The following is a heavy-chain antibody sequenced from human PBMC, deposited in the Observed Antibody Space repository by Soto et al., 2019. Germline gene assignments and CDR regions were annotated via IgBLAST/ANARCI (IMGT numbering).Heavy chain of an antibody. V-gene: IGHV5-51*01. D-gene: IGHD2-15*01. CDR3: ARHGECSGGSCYFYYYYGMDV. Sequence: GESLKISCKGSGYSFTSYWIGWVRQMPGKGLEWMGIIYPGDSDTRYSPSFQGQVTISADKSISTAYLQWSSLKASDTAMYYCARHGECSGGSCYFYYYYGMDVWGQGTTVTVSS. J-gene: IGHJ6*02. CDR2: IYPGDSDT. CDR1: GYSFTSYW.